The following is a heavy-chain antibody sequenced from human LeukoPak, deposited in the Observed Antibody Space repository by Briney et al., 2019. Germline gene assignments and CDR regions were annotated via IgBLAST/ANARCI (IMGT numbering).Heavy chain of an antibody. Sequence: SETLSLTCTVSGSSISSDSYWGWIRQPPGKGLEWIGSIYHSGSTYYNPSLKSRVTMSVDTPNNQFSLRLSPVTAADTAVYYCVRDGGFYYTASPNSWFDPWGQGTLVTVSS. CDR3: VRDGGFYYTASPNSWFDP. CDR2: IYHSGST. CDR1: GSSISSDSY. D-gene: IGHD2-15*01. J-gene: IGHJ5*02. V-gene: IGHV4-38-2*02.